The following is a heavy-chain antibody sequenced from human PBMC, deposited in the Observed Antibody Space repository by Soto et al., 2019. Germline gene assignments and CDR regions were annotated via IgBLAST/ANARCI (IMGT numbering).Heavy chain of an antibody. J-gene: IGHJ4*02. CDR1: GGSFSGYY. V-gene: IGHV4-34*01. CDR3: ARGSPTTVTNAYFDY. Sequence: SETLSLTCAAYGGSFSGYYWSWIRQPPGKGLEWIGEINHSGSTNYNPSLKSRVTISVDTSKNQFSLELSSVTAADTAVYYCARGSPTTVTNAYFDYWGQGTLVTVSS. D-gene: IGHD4-17*01. CDR2: INHSGST.